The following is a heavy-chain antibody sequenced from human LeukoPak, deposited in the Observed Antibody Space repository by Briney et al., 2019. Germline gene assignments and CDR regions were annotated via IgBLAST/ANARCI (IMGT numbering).Heavy chain of an antibody. J-gene: IGHJ5*02. Sequence: SQTLSLTCAISGDSVSSISVTWNWIRQSPSRGLEWLGRTYYRSTWYNDYAVSVRGRITVNPDTSKNQFSLHLNSVTPEDTAVYYCARRLTQYDCFDPWGQGTLVIVSS. CDR1: GDSVSSISVT. CDR2: TYYRSTWYN. D-gene: IGHD2-2*01. V-gene: IGHV6-1*01. CDR3: ARRLTQYDCFDP.